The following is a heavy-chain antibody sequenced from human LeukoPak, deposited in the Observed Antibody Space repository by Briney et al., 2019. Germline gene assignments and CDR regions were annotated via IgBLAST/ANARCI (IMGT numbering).Heavy chain of an antibody. D-gene: IGHD3-22*01. Sequence: SETLSLTCAVSGGSISSSNWWSWVRQPPGKGLEWIGEIYHSGSTNYNASLKSRVTISVDTSKNQFSLKLSSVTAADTAVYYCARDIGSSGYYRYYFDYWGQGTLVTVSS. CDR3: ARDIGSSGYYRYYFDY. J-gene: IGHJ4*02. CDR1: GGSISSSNW. CDR2: IYHSGST. V-gene: IGHV4-4*02.